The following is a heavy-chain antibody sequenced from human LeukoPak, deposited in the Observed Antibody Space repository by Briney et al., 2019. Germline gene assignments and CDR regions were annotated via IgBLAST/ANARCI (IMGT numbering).Heavy chain of an antibody. CDR2: IYSGGST. J-gene: IGHJ4*02. CDR1: GFTVSSNY. Sequence: GGSLRLSCAASGFTVSSNYMSWVRQAPGKGLEWVSVIYSGGSTYYADSVKGRFTISRDNAKNSLYLQMNSLRAEDTAVYYCATQRIAAGDYWGQGALVTVSS. CDR3: ATQRIAAGDY. D-gene: IGHD6-13*01. V-gene: IGHV3-66*01.